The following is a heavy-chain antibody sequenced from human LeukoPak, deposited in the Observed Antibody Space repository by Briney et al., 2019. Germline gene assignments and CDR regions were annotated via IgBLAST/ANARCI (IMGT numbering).Heavy chain of an antibody. CDR3: AKSPAPGYSSQLH. Sequence: GGSLRLSCAASGFTLSSYAMSWVRQAPGKGLEWISAMSPSDDATYYIDSVKGRFTISRDNSKNTLYLQMNSLKVDDTAVYFCAKSPAPGYSSQLHWGQGTLVTVSS. D-gene: IGHD6-13*01. J-gene: IGHJ4*02. V-gene: IGHV3-23*01. CDR1: GFTLSSYA. CDR2: MSPSDDAT.